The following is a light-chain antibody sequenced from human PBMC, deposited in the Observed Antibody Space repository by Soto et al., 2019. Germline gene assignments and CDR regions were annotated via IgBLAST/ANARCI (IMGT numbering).Light chain of an antibody. CDR1: SSNIGSNT. V-gene: IGLV1-44*01. J-gene: IGLJ2*01. CDR2: SNN. Sequence: QSVLTQPPSASGTPGQRVTISCSGSSSNIGSNTVNWYQQLPGTAPKLLIYSNNQRPSGVPDRFSGSKSGTSASLAISGLQSEDAADYYCAAWDDSLNGHVVFGGGTKLTVL. CDR3: AAWDDSLNGHVV.